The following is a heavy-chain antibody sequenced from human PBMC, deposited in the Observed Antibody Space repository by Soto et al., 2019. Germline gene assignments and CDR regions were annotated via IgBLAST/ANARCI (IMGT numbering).Heavy chain of an antibody. CDR3: ARDQECISMIVCGT. D-gene: IGHD3-22*01. V-gene: IGHV1-18*01. Sequence: QVQLVQSGAEVKKPGASVKVSCKAAGDIFTSYGISWVRQAPGQGLEWRGWISAYNGNTNYAQKFKGRVTMTAETSTSTDYMELTSLIHEDTAVEYCARDQECISMIVCGTWGQGTLVTVSS. J-gene: IGHJ5*02. CDR2: ISAYNGNT. CDR1: GDIFTSYG.